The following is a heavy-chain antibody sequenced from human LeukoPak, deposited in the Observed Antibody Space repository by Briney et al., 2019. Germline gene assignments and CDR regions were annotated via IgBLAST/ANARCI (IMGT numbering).Heavy chain of an antibody. CDR3: ASGEDYYGSGSLDY. CDR2: INPNSGGT. D-gene: IGHD3-10*01. Sequence: ASLKVSCKASGYTFTGYYMHWVRQAPGQGLEWMGWINPNSGGTNYAQKFQGWVTMTRDTSISTAYMELSRLRSDDTAVYYCASGEDYYGSGSLDYWGQGTLVTVSS. V-gene: IGHV1-2*04. J-gene: IGHJ4*02. CDR1: GYTFTGYY.